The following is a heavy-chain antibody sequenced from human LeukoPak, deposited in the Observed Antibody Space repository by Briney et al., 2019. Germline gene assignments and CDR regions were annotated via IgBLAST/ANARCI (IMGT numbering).Heavy chain of an antibody. Sequence: SETLSLTCAVYGGSFSGYYWSWIRQPPGKGLEWIGEINHSGSTNYNPSLKSRVTISVDTSKNQFSLKLSSVTAADTAVYYCARVVGASWYINYLDHWGQGTLVTVSS. CDR1: GGSFSGYY. D-gene: IGHD6-13*01. CDR2: INHSGST. V-gene: IGHV4-34*01. J-gene: IGHJ4*02. CDR3: ARVVGASWYINYLDH.